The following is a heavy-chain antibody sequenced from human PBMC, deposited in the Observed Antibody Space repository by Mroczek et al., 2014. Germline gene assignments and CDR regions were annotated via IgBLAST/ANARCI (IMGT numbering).Heavy chain of an antibody. CDR1: GFTFNTYA. D-gene: IGHD4-11*01. Sequence: VQLQQWGGRLGTAWGGPVRLSCAASGFTFNTYAMNWVRQAPGKGLEWVSYISTSSSHIYYADSVRGRFTVSRDNAKNSLFLQMNSLRDEDTAVYYCARGREKDYIDYYYYMDVWGKGATVTVSS. V-gene: IGHV3-48*02. CDR3: ARGREKDYIDYYYYMDV. CDR2: ISTSSSHI. J-gene: IGHJ6*03.